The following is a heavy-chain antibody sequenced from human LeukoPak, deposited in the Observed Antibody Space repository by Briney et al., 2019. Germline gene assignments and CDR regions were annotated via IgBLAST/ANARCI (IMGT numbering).Heavy chain of an antibody. D-gene: IGHD2-21*01. CDR1: GGSISGWY. CDR2: IHYGGST. V-gene: IGHV4-59*08. CDR3: ARGDFDRNGQNWFDP. J-gene: IGHJ5*02. Sequence: PSETLSLTCTVSGGSISGWYWSWIRQPPGEGLEWIGYIHYGGSTNYNPSLKSRVTISADTTKNHFSLKLSSVTAADTAVYYCARGDFDRNGQNWFDPWGQGTLVTVSS.